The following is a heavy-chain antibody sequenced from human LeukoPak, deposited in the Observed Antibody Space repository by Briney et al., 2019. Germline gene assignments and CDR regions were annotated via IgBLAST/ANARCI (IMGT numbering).Heavy chain of an antibody. J-gene: IGHJ4*02. Sequence: GVSLRLSCAASGFIFSSYDMSWVRQAPGKGLEWVSTISTSGGSTYYADSVKGRFTISRDNSKNTLYSQMNSLRVEDTAVYYCAKSLGAYVRFDYWGQGTLVTVSS. D-gene: IGHD3-16*01. V-gene: IGHV3-23*01. CDR1: GFIFSSYD. CDR3: AKSLGAYVRFDY. CDR2: ISTSGGST.